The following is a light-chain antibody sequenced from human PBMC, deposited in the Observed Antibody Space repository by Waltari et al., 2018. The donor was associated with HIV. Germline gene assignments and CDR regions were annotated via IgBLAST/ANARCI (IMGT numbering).Light chain of an antibody. Sequence: QTVVTQEPSLSVSPGGTVTLTCGLTFGSVSSGNYPRWYQQTPGQPPLALIYSSKTRSSGVPDRFSGSILGDKAALTITGAQADDESDYYCSLYLDSGVSVFGGGTRLSV. CDR3: SLYLDSGVSV. CDR1: FGSVSSGNY. J-gene: IGLJ3*02. CDR2: SSK. V-gene: IGLV8-61*01.